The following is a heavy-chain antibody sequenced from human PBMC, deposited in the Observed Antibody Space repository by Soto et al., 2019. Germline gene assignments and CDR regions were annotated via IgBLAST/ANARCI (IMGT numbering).Heavy chain of an antibody. CDR1: GYTFTSYG. J-gene: IGHJ3*02. V-gene: IGHV1-18*01. CDR2: ISAYNGNT. Sequence: ASVKVSCKASGYTFTSYGISWVRQAPGQGLEWMGWISAYNGNTNYAQKLQGRVTMTTDTSTSTAYMEQRSLRSDDTAVYYCARDPALTVVVVPAAIRGRRYGAFDIWGQGTMVTVSS. CDR3: ARDPALTVVVVPAAIRGRRYGAFDI. D-gene: IGHD2-2*01.